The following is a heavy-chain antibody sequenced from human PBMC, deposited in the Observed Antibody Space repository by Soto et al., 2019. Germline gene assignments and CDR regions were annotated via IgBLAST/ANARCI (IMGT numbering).Heavy chain of an antibody. J-gene: IGHJ6*02. CDR2: ISGGGYST. CDR1: GFTFSRYA. D-gene: IGHD3-10*01. CDR3: ARDRSSFGQADSAKYGMDV. Sequence: GGSLRLSCAASGFTFSRYAMSWVRQAPGKGLEWVSSISGGGYSTYYADSVKGRFTISRDNAKNSLYLQMNSLRDEDTAVYYCARDRSSFGQADSAKYGMDVWGQGTTVTVSS. V-gene: IGHV3-23*01.